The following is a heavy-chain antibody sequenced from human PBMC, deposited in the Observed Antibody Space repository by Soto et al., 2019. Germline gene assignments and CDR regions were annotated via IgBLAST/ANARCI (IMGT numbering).Heavy chain of an antibody. CDR2: ISAYNGYT. J-gene: IGHJ4*02. CDR3: ARVDSSGWYEVDY. Sequence: GASVKVSCKASGYTFTTYGITWVRQAPGQGLEWMGWISAYNGYTNYAQKFQGRVTMSTDTSTTAAYMELRSLRYDDTAVYYCARVDSSGWYEVDYWGKGPRFTASS. D-gene: IGHD6-13*01. CDR1: GYTFTTYG. V-gene: IGHV1-18*04.